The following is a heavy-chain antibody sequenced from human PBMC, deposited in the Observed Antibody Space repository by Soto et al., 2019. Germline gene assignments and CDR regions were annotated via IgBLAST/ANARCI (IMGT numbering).Heavy chain of an antibody. Sequence: ASVKVFCKASGYTFTSYGISWVRQAPGQGLEWMGWISAYNGNTNYAQKLQGRVTMTTDTSTSTAYMELSSLRSEDTAVYYCARDQMADSYYWFDPWGQGTLVTVSS. J-gene: IGHJ5*02. D-gene: IGHD1-26*01. CDR1: GYTFTSYG. V-gene: IGHV1-18*01. CDR2: ISAYNGNT. CDR3: ARDQMADSYYWFDP.